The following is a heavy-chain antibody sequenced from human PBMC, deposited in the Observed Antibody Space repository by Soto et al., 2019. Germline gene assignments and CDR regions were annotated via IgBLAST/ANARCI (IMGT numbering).Heavy chain of an antibody. CDR3: ARVRIVLVPAAIDY. Sequence: SAEVCCEASGYSFTNYAIELVRQAPRQRLECMGGISAYNGNTNYAQKLQGRVTMTTDTSASTACMELRSLRSDDTAVYYCARVRIVLVPAAIDYWGQGTLVTVSS. CDR1: GYSFTNYA. D-gene: IGHD2-2*01. CDR2: ISAYNGNT. J-gene: IGHJ4*02. V-gene: IGHV1-18*01.